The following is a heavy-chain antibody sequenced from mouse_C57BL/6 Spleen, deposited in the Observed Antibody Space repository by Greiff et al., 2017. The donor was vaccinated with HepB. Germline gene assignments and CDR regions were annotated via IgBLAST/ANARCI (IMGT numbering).Heavy chain of an antibody. V-gene: IGHV5-6*01. CDR3: ARRSYYGSRDYFDY. J-gene: IGHJ2*01. CDR1: GFTFSSYG. D-gene: IGHD1-1*01. CDR2: ISSGGSYT. Sequence: EVMLVESGGDLVKPGGSLKLSCAASGFTFSSYGMSWVRQTPDNRLEWVATISSGGSYTYYPDSVKGRFTIARDNAKNTLYLQMSSLKSEDTAMYYGARRSYYGSRDYFDYWGQGTTLTVSS.